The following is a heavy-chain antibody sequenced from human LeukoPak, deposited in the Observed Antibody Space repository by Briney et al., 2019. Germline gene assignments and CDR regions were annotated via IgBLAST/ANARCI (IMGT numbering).Heavy chain of an antibody. D-gene: IGHD6-13*01. J-gene: IGHJ3*02. Sequence: KPGGSLRLSCAASGFTFSGYSMNWVRQAPGKGLEWVSYISEGSSYIYFADSVKGRFTISRDNGKNSLYLQMNSLRAEDTAVYYCAREDGSGWYAGDAFDMWGQGTMVTVSS. V-gene: IGHV3-21*06. CDR2: ISEGSSYI. CDR3: AREDGSGWYAGDAFDM. CDR1: GFTFSGYS.